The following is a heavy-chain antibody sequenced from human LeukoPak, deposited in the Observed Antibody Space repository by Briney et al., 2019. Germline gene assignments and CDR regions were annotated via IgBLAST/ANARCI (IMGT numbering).Heavy chain of an antibody. J-gene: IGHJ6*02. D-gene: IGHD2-15*01. V-gene: IGHV4-59*08. CDR1: GGSISSYY. CDR2: IYYSGST. CDR3: ARSYCSGGSCRRYYYYYYGMDV. Sequence: PSETLSLTCTVSGGSISSYYWSWIRQPPGKGLEWIGYIYYSGSTNYNPSLKSRVTISVDTSKNQFSLKLSSVTAADTAVYYCARSYCSGGSCRRYYYYYYGMDVWGQGTTVTVSS.